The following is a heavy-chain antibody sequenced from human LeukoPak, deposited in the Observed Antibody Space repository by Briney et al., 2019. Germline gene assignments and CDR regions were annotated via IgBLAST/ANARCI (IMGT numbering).Heavy chain of an antibody. CDR2: IYYSAST. CDR1: GGSISSYY. V-gene: IGHV4-59*01. J-gene: IGHJ5*02. D-gene: IGHD6-6*01. Sequence: SETLSLTCTVSGGSISSYYWSWIRQPPGQGLEWIGYIYYSASTNYNPSLKSRVTISVDTSKNQFSLKLSSVTAAYTAVYYCAREVGSSSRGWFDPWGQGTLVTVSS. CDR3: AREVGSSSRGWFDP.